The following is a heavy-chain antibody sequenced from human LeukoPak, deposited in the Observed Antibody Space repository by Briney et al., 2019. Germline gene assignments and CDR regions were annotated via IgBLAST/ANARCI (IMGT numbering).Heavy chain of an antibody. CDR3: AEAGSVSYYLPPRD. Sequence: PSGTLCLTCAASDFTISDFALHWLRQAPGRGLEWVAVISNDGSKKYYTDSVKRRFTISRDTSNNTLFLHMNSLRLADTAVYYCAEAGSVSYYLPPRDWRQGTLVTVSS. CDR2: ISNDGSKK. CDR1: DFTISDFA. J-gene: IGHJ4*02. D-gene: IGHD3-10*01. V-gene: IGHV3-30*04.